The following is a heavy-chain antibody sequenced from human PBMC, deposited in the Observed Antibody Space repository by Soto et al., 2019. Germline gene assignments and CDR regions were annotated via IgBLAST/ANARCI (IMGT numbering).Heavy chain of an antibody. CDR2: TYYRSNWRH. CDR3: SRAVPVCGPEH. Sequence: SQTLSLTCAISADIVSSNTAAWNWIGFSPSRGLEWLGRTYYRSNWRHDYAVSVKSRITVNPDTSKNHFSLQLNSVTPDDTAVYDCSRAVPVCGPEHWGKGTLVAVSS. J-gene: IGHJ4*02. V-gene: IGHV6-1*01. D-gene: IGHD2-8*01. CDR1: ADIVSSNTAA.